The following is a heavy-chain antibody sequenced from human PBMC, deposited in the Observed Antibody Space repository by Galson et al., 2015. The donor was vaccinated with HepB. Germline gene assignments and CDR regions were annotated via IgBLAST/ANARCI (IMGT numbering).Heavy chain of an antibody. Sequence: LRLSCAASGFTFRDYGMSWVRLTPGKGLEWVSSISDSGGDTYYADSVKGRFTISRDNSKNTLFLQMNSLRAEDTALYFCVKRIHYSSSWAYFDHWGQGTLVTVSS. V-gene: IGHV3-23*01. D-gene: IGHD2-2*01. CDR1: GFTFRDYG. CDR3: VKRIHYSSSWAYFDH. CDR2: ISDSGGDT. J-gene: IGHJ4*02.